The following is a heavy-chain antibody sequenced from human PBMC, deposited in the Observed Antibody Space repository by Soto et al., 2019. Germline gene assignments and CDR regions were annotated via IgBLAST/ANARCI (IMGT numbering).Heavy chain of an antibody. Sequence: QVQLVESGGGVVQPGRSLRLSCAASGFTFSSYGMHWVRQAPGKGLEWVAVISYDGSNKYYADSVKGRFTIARDNSKNKLYRQMNRRRGEYTAVYYCAKDLEVYSGRTAPIEYWGQGTLVTVSS. J-gene: IGHJ4*02. CDR2: ISYDGSNK. D-gene: IGHD1-26*01. V-gene: IGHV3-30*18. CDR1: GFTFSSYG. CDR3: AKDLEVYSGRTAPIEY.